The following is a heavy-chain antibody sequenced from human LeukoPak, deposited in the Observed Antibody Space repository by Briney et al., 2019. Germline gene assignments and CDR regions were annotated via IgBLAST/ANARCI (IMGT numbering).Heavy chain of an antibody. CDR1: GGSVSSGSYY. J-gene: IGHJ3*02. CDR3: ARHFDDAFDI. Sequence: TSETLSLTCTVSGGSVSSGSYYWSWIRQPPGKGLEWIGYIYYSGSTNYNPSLKSRVTISVDTSKNQFSLKLSSVTAADTAVYYCARHFDDAFDIWGQGTMVTVSS. CDR2: IYYSGST. V-gene: IGHV4-61*01. D-gene: IGHD3-3*02.